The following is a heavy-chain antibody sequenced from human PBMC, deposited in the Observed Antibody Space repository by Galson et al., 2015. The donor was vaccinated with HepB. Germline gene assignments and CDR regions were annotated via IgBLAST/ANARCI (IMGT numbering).Heavy chain of an antibody. D-gene: IGHD5-12*01. J-gene: IGHJ4*02. CDR1: GFTFSSYS. V-gene: IGHV3-48*01. CDR2: ISSSSSTI. CDR3: ASLPLRPWGWLRVTTEIFDY. Sequence: SLRLSCAASGFTFSSYSMNWVRQAPGKGLEWVSYISSSSSTIYYADSVKGRFTISRDNAKNSLYLQMNSLRAEDTAVYYCASLPLRPWGWLRVTTEIFDYWGQGTLVTVSS.